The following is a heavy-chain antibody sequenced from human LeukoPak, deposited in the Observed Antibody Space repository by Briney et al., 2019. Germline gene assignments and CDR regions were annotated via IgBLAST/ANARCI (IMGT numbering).Heavy chain of an antibody. Sequence: ASVTVSCKASGGTFSSYAISWVRQAPGQGLEWMGGIIPIFGTANYAQKFQGRVTITTDESTSTAYMELSSLRSEDTAVYYCARGNPRIAAGGGYYFDYWGQGTLVTVSS. V-gene: IGHV1-69*05. CDR2: IIPIFGTA. CDR3: ARGNPRIAAGGGYYFDY. D-gene: IGHD6-13*01. J-gene: IGHJ4*02. CDR1: GGTFSSYA.